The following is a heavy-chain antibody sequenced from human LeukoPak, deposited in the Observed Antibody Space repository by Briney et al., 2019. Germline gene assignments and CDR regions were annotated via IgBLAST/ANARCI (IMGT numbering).Heavy chain of an antibody. V-gene: IGHV4-59*02. Sequence: SETLSLTCTVSGGSVSNYYWSWIRQPPGKGLEWIGYIFYSGSTSYNPSLKSRVTISSDTSKNQFSLRLTSVTAADTAVYYCARDVVDNFYSNSVYYGRGVFDIWGQGTMVTVSS. CDR1: GGSVSNYY. D-gene: IGHD3-22*01. CDR3: ARDVVDNFYSNSVYYGRGVFDI. J-gene: IGHJ3*02. CDR2: IFYSGST.